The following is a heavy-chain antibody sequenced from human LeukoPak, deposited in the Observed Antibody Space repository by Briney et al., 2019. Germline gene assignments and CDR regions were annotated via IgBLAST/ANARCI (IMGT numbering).Heavy chain of an antibody. CDR1: GFTVSSNY. Sequence: PGGSLRLSCAASGFTVSSNYMSWVRPAPGKGLEWVSVIYSGGSTYYADSVKGRFTISRHDSKNTVYLQMNSLRAEDTALYYCARVAPGYTYGYGAPYYFDYWGQGTLVTVSS. CDR2: IYSGGST. D-gene: IGHD5-18*01. J-gene: IGHJ4*02. V-gene: IGHV3-53*04. CDR3: ARVAPGYTYGYGAPYYFDY.